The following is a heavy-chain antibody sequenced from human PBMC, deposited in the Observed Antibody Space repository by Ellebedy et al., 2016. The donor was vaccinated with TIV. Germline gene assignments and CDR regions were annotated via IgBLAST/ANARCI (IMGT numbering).Heavy chain of an antibody. J-gene: IGHJ4*02. CDR1: GDSVSNYY. CDR2: IYRIGST. Sequence: MPSETLSLTCSVSGDSVSNYYWAWIRLTPGKGLEWIGYIYRIGSTNYNPSLKSRVTISVDTSKNQFSLRLNSVTAADTAVYYCARWPSPIFYWGQGTLVTVSS. D-gene: IGHD3-3*01. V-gene: IGHV4-59*02. CDR3: ARWPSPIFY.